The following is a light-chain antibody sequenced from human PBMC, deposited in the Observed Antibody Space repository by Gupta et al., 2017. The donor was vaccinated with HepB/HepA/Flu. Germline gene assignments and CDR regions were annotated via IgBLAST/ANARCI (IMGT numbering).Light chain of an antibody. V-gene: IGKV4-1*01. Sequence: QTPKLLIAWASSRESGVPDRFSGSGSGTDFTLTISSLQGEDVAVYYCQQYDGAPCSFGQGTKVEIK. CDR3: QQYDGAPCS. CDR2: WAS. J-gene: IGKJ2*04.